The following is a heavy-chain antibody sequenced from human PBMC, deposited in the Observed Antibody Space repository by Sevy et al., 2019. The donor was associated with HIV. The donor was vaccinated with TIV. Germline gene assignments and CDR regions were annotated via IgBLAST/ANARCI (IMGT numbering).Heavy chain of an antibody. CDR1: GGSFSVGSYY. Sequence: SETLSLTCTVSGGSFSVGSYYWSWIRQPAGKGLEWIGRIYSGGSTNYNPSLKSRVTISLDRSKNQFSLRLSSVTAADTAVYYCARAGGSGSFDYWGQRTLVTVSS. D-gene: IGHD3-10*01. J-gene: IGHJ4*02. V-gene: IGHV4-61*02. CDR3: ARAGGSGSFDY. CDR2: IYSGGST.